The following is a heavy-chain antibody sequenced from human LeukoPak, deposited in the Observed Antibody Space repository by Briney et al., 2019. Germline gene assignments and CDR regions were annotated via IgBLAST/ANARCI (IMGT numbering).Heavy chain of an antibody. V-gene: IGHV4-61*01. J-gene: IGHJ6*03. Sequence: SETLSLTCTVSGYSISSGYYWGWIRQPPGKGLEWIGYIYYSGSTNYNPSLKSRVTISVDTSKNQFSLKLSSVTAADTAVYYCARGAAFYGRYYYYYMDVWGKGTTVTVSS. CDR2: IYYSGST. D-gene: IGHD4-17*01. CDR1: GYSISSGYY. CDR3: ARGAAFYGRYYYYYMDV.